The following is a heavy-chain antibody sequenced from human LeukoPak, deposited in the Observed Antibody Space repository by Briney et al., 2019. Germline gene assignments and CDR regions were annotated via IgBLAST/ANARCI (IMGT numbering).Heavy chain of an antibody. CDR3: AREESDTAMVTIDY. J-gene: IGHJ4*02. CDR1: GGSISSGDYY. Sequence: PSQTLSLTCTVSGGSISSGDYYWSWIRQPPGKGLEWIGYIYYSGSTYYNPSFKSRVTISVDTSKNQFSLKLSSVTAADTAVYYCAREESDTAMVTIDYWGQGTLVTVSS. CDR2: IYYSGST. V-gene: IGHV4-30-4*01. D-gene: IGHD5-18*01.